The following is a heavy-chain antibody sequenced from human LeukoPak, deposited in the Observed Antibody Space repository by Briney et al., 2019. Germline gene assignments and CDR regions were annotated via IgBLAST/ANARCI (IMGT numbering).Heavy chain of an antibody. J-gene: IGHJ5*02. CDR3: ARVITGVWFDP. CDR2: INHSGST. V-gene: IGHV4-34*01. D-gene: IGHD2-21*01. CDR1: GGSFSGYY. Sequence: SETLSLTCAVYGGSFSGYYWSWIRQPPGKGLEWIGEINHSGSTNYNPSLKSRVTISVDTSKNQFSLKLSSVTAADTAVYYCARVITGVWFDPWGQGTLVTVSS.